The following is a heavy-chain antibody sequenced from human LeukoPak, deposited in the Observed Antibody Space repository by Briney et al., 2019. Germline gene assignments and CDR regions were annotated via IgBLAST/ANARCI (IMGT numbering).Heavy chain of an antibody. CDR1: GGSISSSSYY. V-gene: IGHV4-39*07. J-gene: IGHJ4*02. CDR2: IYYSGST. Sequence: PSETLSLTCTVSGGSISSSSYYWGWIRQPPGKGLEWIGSIYYSGSTHYNPSLKSRVTISGDTSKNQFSLKLGSVTAADTAVYYCARLGGGHYDFWSGYYDYWGQRTLVTVSS. CDR3: ARLGGGHYDFWSGYYDY. D-gene: IGHD3-3*01.